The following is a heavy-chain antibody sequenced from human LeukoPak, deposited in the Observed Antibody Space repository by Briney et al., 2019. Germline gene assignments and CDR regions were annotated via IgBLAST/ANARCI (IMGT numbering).Heavy chain of an antibody. J-gene: IGHJ4*02. CDR3: ARARENYYDILTGYGEFDY. CDR2: INPSGGST. CDR1: GYPFTSYY. D-gene: IGHD3-9*01. Sequence: ASVKVSCKASGYPFTSYYMHWVRQATGQGLEWMGIINPSGGSTSYAQKFQGRVTMTRDTSTSTVYMELSSLRSEDTAVYYCARARENYYDILTGYGEFDYWGQGTLVTVSS. V-gene: IGHV1-46*01.